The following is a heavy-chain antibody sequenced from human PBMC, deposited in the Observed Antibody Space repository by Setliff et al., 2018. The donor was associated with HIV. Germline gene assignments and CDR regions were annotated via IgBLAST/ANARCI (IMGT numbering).Heavy chain of an antibody. J-gene: IGHJ6*03. CDR1: GGSISSGSYY. CDR3: ARHRDPPGTSWIFYYYYMDL. Sequence: ETLSLTCTVSGGSISSGSYYWGWIRQPPGKRLEWLGSVYQSGSTSYNPSLSSRLTISVDTSKNQVSLRLSSVTAADTGVYYCARHRDPPGTSWIFYYYYMDLWGGGTTVTVSS. CDR2: VYQSGST. V-gene: IGHV4-39*01. D-gene: IGHD2-2*01.